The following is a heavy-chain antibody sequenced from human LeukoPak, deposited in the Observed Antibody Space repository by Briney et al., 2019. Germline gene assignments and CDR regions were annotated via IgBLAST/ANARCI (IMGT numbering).Heavy chain of an antibody. CDR3: ARVFSASYYDSSGYLYY. CDR2: ISYDGSNK. J-gene: IGHJ4*02. CDR1: GFTFSSYA. V-gene: IGHV3-30*04. D-gene: IGHD3-22*01. Sequence: GGSLRLSCAASGFTFSSYAMHWVRQAPGKGLEWVAVISYDGSNKYYADSVKGRFTISRDNSKNTLYLQMNSLRAADTAVYYCARVFSASYYDSSGYLYYWGQGTLVTVSS.